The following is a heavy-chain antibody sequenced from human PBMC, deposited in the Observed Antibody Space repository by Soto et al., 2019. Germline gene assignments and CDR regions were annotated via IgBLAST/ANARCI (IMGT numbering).Heavy chain of an antibody. CDR2: IYYSGST. J-gene: IGHJ4*02. CDR1: GGSISSYY. Sequence: QVQLQESGPGLVKPSETLSLTCTVSGGSISSYYWSWIRQPPGQGLEWIRYIYYSGSTNYNPSLKSPVTISVDTSKNQFSLKLNSMTAADTAVYYCARHNYGSGSTYFDYWGQGTLVTVSS. D-gene: IGHD3-10*01. CDR3: ARHNYGSGSTYFDY. V-gene: IGHV4-59*08.